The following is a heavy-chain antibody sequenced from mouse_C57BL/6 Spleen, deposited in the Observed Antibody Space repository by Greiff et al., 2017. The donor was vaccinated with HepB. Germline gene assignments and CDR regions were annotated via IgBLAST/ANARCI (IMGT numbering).Heavy chain of an antibody. CDR2: IDPSDSYT. Sequence: QVQLQQPGAELVKPGASVKLSCKASGYTFTSYWMQWVKQRPGQGLEWIGEIDPSDSYTNYNQKFKGKATLTVDTSSSTAYMQLSSLTSEDSAVYYWARRLITTVVGYFDVWGTGTTVTVSS. V-gene: IGHV1-50*01. CDR3: ARRLITTVVGYFDV. CDR1: GYTFTSYW. J-gene: IGHJ1*03. D-gene: IGHD1-1*01.